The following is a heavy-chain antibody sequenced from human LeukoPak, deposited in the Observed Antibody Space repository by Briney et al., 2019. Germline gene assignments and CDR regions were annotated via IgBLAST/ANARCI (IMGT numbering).Heavy chain of an antibody. CDR3: ARDRYCSSTSCFHNWFDP. J-gene: IGHJ5*02. D-gene: IGHD2-2*01. V-gene: IGHV1-69*04. CDR2: IIPILGIA. Sequence: SVKVSCKASGGTFSSYTFSWVRQAPGQGLEWMGRIIPILGIANYAQKFQGRVTITADKSTSTAYMELSSLRSEDTAVYYCARDRYCSSTSCFHNWFDPWGQGTLVTVPS. CDR1: GGTFSSYT.